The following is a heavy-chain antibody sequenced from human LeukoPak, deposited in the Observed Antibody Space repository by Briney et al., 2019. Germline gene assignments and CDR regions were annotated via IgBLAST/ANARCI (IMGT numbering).Heavy chain of an antibody. CDR2: ISYDGSNK. V-gene: IGHV3-30*04. CDR3: AKDPVEWLDYYYYYMDV. Sequence: GGSLRLSCAASGFTFSSYAMHWVRQAPGKGLEWVAVISYDGSNKYYADSVKGRFTISRDNSKNTLYLQMNSLRAEDTAVYYCAKDPVEWLDYYYYYMDVWGKGTTVTVSS. J-gene: IGHJ6*03. CDR1: GFTFSSYA. D-gene: IGHD3-3*01.